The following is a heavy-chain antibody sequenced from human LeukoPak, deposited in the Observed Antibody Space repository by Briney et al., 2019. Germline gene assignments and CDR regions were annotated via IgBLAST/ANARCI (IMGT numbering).Heavy chain of an antibody. V-gene: IGHV4-59*01. CDR3: ARVLGYCSSTGCYGGPDYYGMDV. J-gene: IGHJ6*04. D-gene: IGHD2-2*01. Sequence: SETLSLTCTVSGGSISSYYWSWIRQPPGKGLEWIGYIYYSGSTNYNPSLKSRVTISVDTSKNQFSLKLSSVTAADTAVYYCARVLGYCSSTGCYGGPDYYGMDVWGKGTTVTVSS. CDR1: GGSISSYY. CDR2: IYYSGST.